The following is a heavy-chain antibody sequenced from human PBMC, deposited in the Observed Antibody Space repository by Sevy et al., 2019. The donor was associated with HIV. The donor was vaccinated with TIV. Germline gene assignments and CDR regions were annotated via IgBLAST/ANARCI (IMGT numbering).Heavy chain of an antibody. CDR3: ARHLLGWFGEFHDAFDI. CDR2: IKQDGSGK. Sequence: GGFLRLSCAASGFTFSSYWMSWVRQAPGKGLEWVANIKQDGSGKYYVDSVKGRFTIARDNAKNALYLQMNSLRAEDTAVYYCARHLLGWFGEFHDAFDIWGQVTMVTVSS. CDR1: GFTFSSYW. V-gene: IGHV3-7*01. D-gene: IGHD3-10*01. J-gene: IGHJ3*02.